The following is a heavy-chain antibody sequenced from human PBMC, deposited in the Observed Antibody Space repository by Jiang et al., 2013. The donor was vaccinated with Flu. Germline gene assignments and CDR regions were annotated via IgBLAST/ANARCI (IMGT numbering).Heavy chain of an antibody. CDR2: IYYSGST. Sequence: GPGLVKPSETLSLTCTVSGGSVSSGSYYWSWIRQPPGKGLEWIGYIYYSGSTNYNPSLKSRVTISVDTSKNQFSLKLSSVTAADTAVYYCARLGSYYYYGMDVWGQGTTVTVSS. CDR1: GGSVSSGSYY. D-gene: IGHD1-26*01. CDR3: ARLGSYYYYGMDV. V-gene: IGHV4-61*01. J-gene: IGHJ6*02.